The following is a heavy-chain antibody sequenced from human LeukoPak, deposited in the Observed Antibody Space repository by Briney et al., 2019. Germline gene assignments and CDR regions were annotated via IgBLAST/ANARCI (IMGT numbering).Heavy chain of an antibody. J-gene: IGHJ5*02. CDR2: MNPNSGNT. D-gene: IGHD4-23*01. Sequence: GASVKVSCKASGYTFTSYDINWVRQATGQGLEWMGFMNPNSGNTVYAQKFQGRVTMTRNTSISTAYMELSSLRSEDTALYYCARVGLDYGGNGNWFDPWGQGTLVTVSS. CDR1: GYTFTSYD. V-gene: IGHV1-8*01. CDR3: ARVGLDYGGNGNWFDP.